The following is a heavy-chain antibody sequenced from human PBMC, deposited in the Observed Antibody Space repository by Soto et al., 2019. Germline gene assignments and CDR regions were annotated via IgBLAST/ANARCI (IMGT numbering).Heavy chain of an antibody. V-gene: IGHV3-74*01. CDR3: AAAMVRGSPKRAFEI. Sequence: EVQLVESGGGLVQPGGSLRLSCAASGFTFSGQWMYWVRQAPGKGLVWVSRIDGNGRTTDYADSVKGRFTISRGNAKNTLFLQMNSLRGEDTAVYYCAAAMVRGSPKRAFEIWGQGTTVIVS. CDR1: GFTFSGQW. J-gene: IGHJ3*02. D-gene: IGHD3-10*01. CDR2: IDGNGRTT.